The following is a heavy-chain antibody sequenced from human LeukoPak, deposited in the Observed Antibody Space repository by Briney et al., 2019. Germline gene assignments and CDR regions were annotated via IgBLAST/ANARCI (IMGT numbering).Heavy chain of an antibody. D-gene: IGHD1-26*01. CDR2: IKQDGSEK. J-gene: IGHJ4*02. CDR1: GFTFSSYS. Sequence: LAGGSLRLSCAASGFTFSSYSMNWVRQAPGKGLEWVANIKQDGSEKYYVDSVKGRFTVSRDNAKNSLYLQLNSLRAEDTAVFYCARFSRSSYGGYYFDYWGQGTLVTVSS. CDR3: ARFSRSSYGGYYFDY. V-gene: IGHV3-7*01.